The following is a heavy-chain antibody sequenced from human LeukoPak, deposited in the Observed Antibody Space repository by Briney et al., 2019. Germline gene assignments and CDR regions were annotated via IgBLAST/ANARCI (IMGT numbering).Heavy chain of an antibody. V-gene: IGHV4-59*01. D-gene: IGHD6-13*01. CDR3: AREVVAAPGTVDY. CDR2: IYYSGST. Sequence: SETLSLTCAVYGGSFSGYYWSWIRQPPGKGLEWIGYIYYSGSTNYNPSLKSRVTISVDTSKNQFSLKLSSVTAADTAVYYCAREVVAAPGTVDYWGQGTLVTVSS. J-gene: IGHJ4*01. CDR1: GGSFSGYY.